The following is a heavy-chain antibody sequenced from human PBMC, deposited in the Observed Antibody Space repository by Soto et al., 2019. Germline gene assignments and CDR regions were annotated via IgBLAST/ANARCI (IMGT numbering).Heavy chain of an antibody. CDR3: ARYDFWSGPYDAFDI. CDR1: GSTFTGYY. CDR2: INPNSGGT. J-gene: IGHJ3*02. V-gene: IGHV1-2*02. D-gene: IGHD3-3*01. Sequence: ASVKVSGKASGSTFTGYYMHLLLQAPGQGLEWMGWINPNSGGTNYAQKFQGRVTMTRDTSISTAYMELSRLRSDDTAVYYCARYDFWSGPYDAFDIWGQGTMVTVS.